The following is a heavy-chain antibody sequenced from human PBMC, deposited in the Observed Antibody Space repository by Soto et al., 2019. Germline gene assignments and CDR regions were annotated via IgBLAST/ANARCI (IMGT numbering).Heavy chain of an antibody. CDR2: ILPMLDIT. D-gene: IGHD6-13*01. J-gene: IGHJ3*02. Sequence: QVQLVQSGAEVKKPGSSVKVSCKASGGTFSTYTIIWVRQAPGQGLEWMGRILPMLDITNSAQRFQGRVTITADKSTSTAYLELSSLRYEDTAVYYCTPGSWAAETFDIWGRGTMVPVSS. CDR1: GGTFSTYT. CDR3: TPGSWAAETFDI. V-gene: IGHV1-69*02.